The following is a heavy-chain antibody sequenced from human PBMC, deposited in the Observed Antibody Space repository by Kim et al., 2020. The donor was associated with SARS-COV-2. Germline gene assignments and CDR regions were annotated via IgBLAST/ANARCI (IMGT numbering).Heavy chain of an antibody. CDR1: GGSFSGYY. D-gene: IGHD6-13*01. V-gene: IGHV4-34*01. J-gene: IGHJ4*02. Sequence: SETLSLTCAVYGGSFSGYYWSWIRQPPGKGLEWIGEINHSGSTNYNPSLKSRVTISVDTSKNQFSLKLSSVTAADTAVYYCAGQQLVHPPFDYWGQGTLVTVSS. CDR3: AGQQLVHPPFDY. CDR2: INHSGST.